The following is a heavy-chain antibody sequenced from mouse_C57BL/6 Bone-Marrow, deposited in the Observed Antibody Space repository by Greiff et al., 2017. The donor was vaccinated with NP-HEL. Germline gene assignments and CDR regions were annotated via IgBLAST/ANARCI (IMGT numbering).Heavy chain of an antibody. CDR2: IYPGDGDT. Sequence: QVQLQQSGPELVKPGASVKISCKASGYAFSSSWMNWVKQRPGQGLEWIGRIYPGDGDTNYNGKFKGKATLTADKSSSTAYMQLSSLTSEDSAVYVCAKVITTGFYAMDYWGQGTSVTVSS. J-gene: IGHJ4*01. CDR3: AKVITTGFYAMDY. D-gene: IGHD1-1*01. V-gene: IGHV1-82*01. CDR1: GYAFSSSW.